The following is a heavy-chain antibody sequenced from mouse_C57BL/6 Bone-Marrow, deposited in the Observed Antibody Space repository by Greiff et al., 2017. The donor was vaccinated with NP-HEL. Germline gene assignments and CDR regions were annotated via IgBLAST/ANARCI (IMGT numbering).Heavy chain of an antibody. J-gene: IGHJ3*01. V-gene: IGHV5-6*01. CDR1: GFTFSSYG. CDR3: ASPIYYYGSRFAY. Sequence: EVQVVESGGDLVKPGGSLKLSCAASGFTFSSYGMSWVRQTPDKRLEWVATISSGGSYTYSPDSVRGRFTISRDNAKNTLYLQMSSLKSEDTAMYYCASPIYYYGSRFAYWGQGTLVTVSA. D-gene: IGHD1-1*01. CDR2: ISSGGSYT.